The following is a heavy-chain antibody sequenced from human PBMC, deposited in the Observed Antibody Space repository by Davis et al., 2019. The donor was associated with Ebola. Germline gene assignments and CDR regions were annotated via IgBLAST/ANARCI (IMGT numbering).Heavy chain of an antibody. CDR3: AKDLRLGSYSDDY. D-gene: IGHD1-26*01. CDR2: ISSTSRTM. Sequence: GESLKISCAFSGFSGSLYSMNWVRQAPGKGLEWVSYISSTSRTMYYADSVKGRFTISRDNSKNTLYLQMNSLRADDTAVYDCAKDLRLGSYSDDYWGQGTLVTVSS. CDR1: GFSGSLYS. J-gene: IGHJ4*02. V-gene: IGHV3-48*01.